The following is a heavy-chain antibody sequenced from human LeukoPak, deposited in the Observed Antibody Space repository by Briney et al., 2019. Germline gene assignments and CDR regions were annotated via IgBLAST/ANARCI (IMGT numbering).Heavy chain of an antibody. CDR2: ISSSGSTI. CDR1: GFTFSDYY. CDR3: ARVKYQLLLEWFDP. D-gene: IGHD2-2*01. J-gene: IGHJ5*02. Sequence: GGSLRLSCAASGFTFSDYYMSWIRQAPGKGLEWVSYISSSGSTIYYADSVKGRFTISRDNAKNSLYLQMNSLGAEDTAVYYCARVKYQLLLEWFDPWGQGTLVTVSS. V-gene: IGHV3-11*04.